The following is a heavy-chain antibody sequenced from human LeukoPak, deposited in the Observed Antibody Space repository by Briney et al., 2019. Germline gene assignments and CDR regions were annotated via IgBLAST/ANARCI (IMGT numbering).Heavy chain of an antibody. CDR2: IKTKTDGETT. V-gene: IGHV3-15*01. D-gene: IGHD3-16*02. CDR3: TTDYYDYVWGSYRPDY. Sequence: GGSLRLSCAASGVTFSNAWMSWGREAPGQGGEWVAGIKTKTDGETTTYAAPVEGRFTISRDDSTNTLYLQMNSLKTDDTAVYYCTTDYYDYVWGSYRPDYWGQGTLVTVSS. J-gene: IGHJ4*02. CDR1: GVTFSNAW.